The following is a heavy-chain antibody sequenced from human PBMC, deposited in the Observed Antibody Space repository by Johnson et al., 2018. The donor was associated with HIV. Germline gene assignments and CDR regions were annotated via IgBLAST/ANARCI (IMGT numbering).Heavy chain of an antibody. CDR3: AKDPSVYVTMIVVSIGAFDI. CDR2: ISSSGSPI. CDR1: GFTFSDYF. V-gene: IGHV3-11*04. D-gene: IGHD3-22*01. Sequence: QVQLVESGGGLVKPGGSLRLSCAGSGFTFSDYFMSYIRQAPGKGLAWISYISSSGSPIYYADSVKGRFTLSRANSKNTVYLQMNGLRAEDTAVYFCAKDPSVYVTMIVVSIGAFDIWGQGTMVSVSS. J-gene: IGHJ3*02.